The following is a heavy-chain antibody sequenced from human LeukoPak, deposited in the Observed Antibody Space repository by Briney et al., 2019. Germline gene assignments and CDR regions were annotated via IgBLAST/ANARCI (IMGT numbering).Heavy chain of an antibody. J-gene: IGHJ4*02. CDR1: GFTFSSFA. CDR3: AKVGSNSWFDFDS. CDR2: ITGSGSGA. D-gene: IGHD2-15*01. V-gene: IGHV3-23*01. Sequence: GGSLRLSCAASGFTFSSFAINWVRQAPGKGLEWVSVITGSGSGADYADSVKGRFTTSRDNSQNTVHLQMNSLRAEDTAVYYCAKVGSNSWFDFDSGGQGTLVTVSS.